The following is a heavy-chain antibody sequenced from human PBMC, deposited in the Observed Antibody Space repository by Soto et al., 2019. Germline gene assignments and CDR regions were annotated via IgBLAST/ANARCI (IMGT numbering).Heavy chain of an antibody. CDR2: IYYSGST. J-gene: IGHJ4*02. D-gene: IGHD2-15*01. Sequence: SDTLSLTCTVSGGSISSSSYYWGWIRHPPGKGLEWIGSIYYSGSTYYNPSLKSRDTISVDTSKNKKSQNLSSVTTADTAVYYFASRGTTTYCSGGSCYARGFDYWGQGTLVTVS. CDR1: GGSISSSSYY. CDR3: ASRGTTTYCSGGSCYARGFDY. V-gene: IGHV4-39*01.